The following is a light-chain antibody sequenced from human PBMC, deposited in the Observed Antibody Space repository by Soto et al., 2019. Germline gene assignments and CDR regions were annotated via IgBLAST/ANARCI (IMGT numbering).Light chain of an antibody. J-gene: IGLJ1*01. CDR1: SSDVGGYNY. V-gene: IGLV2-14*01. Sequence: QSVLTQPASVSGSPGQSITMSCTGTSSDVGGYNYVSWYQQHPGKAPKLMIYGVSNRPSGVANRFSGSKSGNTASLTISGLQAEDEADYYGSSYTSSSTLYVFGTGTKVTVL. CDR2: GVS. CDR3: SSYTSSSTLYV.